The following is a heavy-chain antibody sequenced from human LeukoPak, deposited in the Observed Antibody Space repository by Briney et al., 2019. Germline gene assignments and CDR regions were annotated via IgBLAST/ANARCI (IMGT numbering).Heavy chain of an antibody. CDR3: ARGIQLWLHPFDY. D-gene: IGHD5-18*01. J-gene: IGHJ4*02. V-gene: IGHV1-8*01. Sequence: ASVKVSCKASGYTFTSYDINWVRRTTGQGLEWMGWMNPNSGNTGYAQKFQGRVTMTRNTSISTAYMELSSLRSEDTAVYYCARGIQLWLHPFDYWGQGTQVTVSS. CDR2: MNPNSGNT. CDR1: GYTFTSYD.